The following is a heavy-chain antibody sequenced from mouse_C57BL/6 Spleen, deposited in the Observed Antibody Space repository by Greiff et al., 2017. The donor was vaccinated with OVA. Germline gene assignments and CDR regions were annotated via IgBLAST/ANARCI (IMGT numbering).Heavy chain of an antibody. J-gene: IGHJ4*01. Sequence: QVQLQQSGPELVKPGASVKISCKASGYAFSSSWMNWVKQRPGKGLEWIGRIYPGDGDTNYNGKFKGKATLTADKSSSTAYMQLSSLTSEDSAVYFCAREVGERYYAMDYWGQGTSVTVSS. D-gene: IGHD1-1*01. V-gene: IGHV1-82*01. CDR1: GYAFSSSW. CDR2: IYPGDGDT. CDR3: AREVGERYYAMDY.